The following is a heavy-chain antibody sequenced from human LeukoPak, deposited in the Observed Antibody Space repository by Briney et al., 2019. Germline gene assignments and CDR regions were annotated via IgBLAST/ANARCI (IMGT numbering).Heavy chain of an antibody. Sequence: GGSLRLSCAASGFTFSSYWMSWVRQAPGKGLEWVANIKQDGSEKYYADSVKGRFTISRDNSKNKLYLQMNSLRAEDTAVYYCAREDTFPGHVGPLGYWGQGTLVTVSS. CDR3: AREDTFPGHVGPLGY. CDR2: IKQDGSEK. CDR1: GFTFSSYW. J-gene: IGHJ4*02. D-gene: IGHD3-16*01. V-gene: IGHV3-7*01.